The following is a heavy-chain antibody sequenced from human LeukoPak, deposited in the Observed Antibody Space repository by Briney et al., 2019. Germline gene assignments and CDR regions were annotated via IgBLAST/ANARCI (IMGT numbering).Heavy chain of an antibody. D-gene: IGHD6-19*01. CDR2: IYTSGST. CDR1: GGSISSYY. V-gene: IGHV4-4*07. CDR3: ARGPGSSGWYHKDY. J-gene: IGHJ4*02. Sequence: SETLSLTCTVSGGSISSYYWSWIRQPAGKGLEWIGRIYTSGSTNYNPSLKSRVTISVDTSKNQFSLKLSSVTAADTAVYYCARGPGSSGWYHKDYWGQGTLVTVSS.